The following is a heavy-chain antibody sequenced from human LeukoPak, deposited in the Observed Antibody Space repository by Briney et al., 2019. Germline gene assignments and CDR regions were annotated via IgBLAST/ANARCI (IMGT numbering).Heavy chain of an antibody. J-gene: IGHJ4*02. CDR3: ARAGDGEIFDY. Sequence: SETLSLTCAVYGGSFSGYYWSWIRQPPGKGLEWIGEINHSGSTNYNPSLKSRVTISVDMSKNQFSLKLSSVTAADTAVYYCARAGDGEIFDYWGQGTLVTVSS. D-gene: IGHD4-17*01. CDR2: INHSGST. V-gene: IGHV4-34*01. CDR1: GGSFSGYY.